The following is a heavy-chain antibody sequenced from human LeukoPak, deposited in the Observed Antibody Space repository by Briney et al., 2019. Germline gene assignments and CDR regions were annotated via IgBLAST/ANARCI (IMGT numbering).Heavy chain of an antibody. Sequence: KPSETLSLTCTVSGGSVSSGSYYWSWSRQPPGKGLEWIGYIYYSGSTNYNPSLKSRVTISVDTSKNQFSLKLSSVTAADTAVYYCARARHNWFDPWGQGTLVTVSS. J-gene: IGHJ5*02. V-gene: IGHV4-61*01. CDR1: GGSVSSGSYY. CDR3: ARARHNWFDP. CDR2: IYYSGST.